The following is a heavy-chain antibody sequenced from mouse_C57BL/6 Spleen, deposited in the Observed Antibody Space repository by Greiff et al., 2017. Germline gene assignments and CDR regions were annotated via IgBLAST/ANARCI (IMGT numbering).Heavy chain of an antibody. CDR3: TTGGGLDSSGYVDY. V-gene: IGHV14-1*01. CDR2: IDPEDGDT. CDR1: GFNIKDYY. D-gene: IGHD3-2*02. J-gene: IGHJ2*01. Sequence: EVKLQQSGAELVRPGASVKLSCTASGFNIKDYYMHWVKQRPEQGLEWIGRIDPEDGDTEYAPKFQGKATMTADTSSNTAYLQLSSLTSEDTAVYYCTTGGGLDSSGYVDYWGQGTTLTVSS.